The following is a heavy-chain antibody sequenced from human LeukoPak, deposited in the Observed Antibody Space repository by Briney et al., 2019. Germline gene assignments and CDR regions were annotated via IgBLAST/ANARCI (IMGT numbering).Heavy chain of an antibody. J-gene: IGHJ4*02. CDR3: ARDRMVRGVPSFDY. D-gene: IGHD3-10*01. CDR1: GFTFSSYG. V-gene: IGHV3-30*03. CDR2: ISYDGSNK. Sequence: PGGSLRLSCAASGFTFSSYGMHWVRQAPGKGLEWVAVISYDGSNKYYADSVKGRFTISRDNAKNTLYLQMNSLRAEDTAVYYCARDRMVRGVPSFDYWGQGTLVTVSS.